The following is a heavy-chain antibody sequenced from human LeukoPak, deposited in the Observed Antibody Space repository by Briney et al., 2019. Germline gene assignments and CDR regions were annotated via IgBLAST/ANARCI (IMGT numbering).Heavy chain of an antibody. CDR2: ISFDGRNK. CDR1: GFTFSRYA. CDR3: ARDLPWFAP. J-gene: IGHJ5*02. Sequence: WGSLTLSCAASGFTFSRYAIHWIRQAPGKGLEWVAAISFDGRNKYFADSVKGRFTISRDNSNNAVYLQMNSLRTEDTAVYYCARDLPWFAPWGQGTLVNGPS. V-gene: IGHV3-30*04.